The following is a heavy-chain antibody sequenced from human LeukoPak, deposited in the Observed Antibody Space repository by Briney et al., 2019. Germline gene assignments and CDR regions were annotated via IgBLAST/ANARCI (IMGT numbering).Heavy chain of an antibody. CDR3: AKRAGNGGVFGD. Sequence: GGSLRLSCAASGFTFSSYAMSWVRQAPGKGLEWISTIGDSGGSTYYADSVKGRFTISRDNSKNTLDLQMNSLRVEDTALYYCAKRAGNGGVFGDWGPGTLVTVFS. CDR1: GFTFSSYA. CDR2: IGDSGGST. V-gene: IGHV3-23*01. J-gene: IGHJ4*02. D-gene: IGHD2-8*02.